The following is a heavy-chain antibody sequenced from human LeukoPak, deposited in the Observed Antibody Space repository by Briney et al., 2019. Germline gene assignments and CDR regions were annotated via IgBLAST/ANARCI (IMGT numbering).Heavy chain of an antibody. CDR1: GFTFSSYW. D-gene: IGHD6-13*01. V-gene: IGHV3-74*01. CDR3: AREGIAAAGTYYYYYGMDV. CDR2: INSDGSST. Sequence: GGSPRLSCAASGFTFSSYWMPWVRQAPGKGLVWVSRINSDGSSTSYADSVKGRFTISRDNAKNTLYQQMNSLRAEDTAVYYCAREGIAAAGTYYYYYGMDVWGQGTTVTVSS. J-gene: IGHJ6*02.